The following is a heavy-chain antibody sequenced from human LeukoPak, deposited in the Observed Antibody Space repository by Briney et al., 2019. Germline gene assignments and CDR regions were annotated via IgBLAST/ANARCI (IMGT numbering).Heavy chain of an antibody. CDR1: GFTFSSYE. J-gene: IGHJ4*02. CDR3: ARGLD. Sequence: GGSLRLSCAASGFTFSSYEMNRVRQAPGKGLEWVSYISGSGTTIYYADSVKGRFTISRDNANNSLYLQMNSLRAEDTAIYYCARGLDWGQGTLVTVSS. V-gene: IGHV3-48*03. CDR2: ISGSGTTI. D-gene: IGHD2-2*03.